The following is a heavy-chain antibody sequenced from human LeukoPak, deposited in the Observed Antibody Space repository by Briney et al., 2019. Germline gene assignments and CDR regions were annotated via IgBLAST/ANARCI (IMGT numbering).Heavy chain of an antibody. CDR2: IYPGDSDI. V-gene: IGHV5-51*01. CDR3: AKYYYDRSVGPFDY. Sequence: GESLKISCKGSGYRFSDYWIGWVRQMPGKGLEWMGIIYPGDSDIRYSPPFQGQVTFSADKSISTAYLQWSSLKASDTAMYSCAKYYYDRSVGPFDYWGQGTLVTVSS. J-gene: IGHJ4*02. D-gene: IGHD3-22*01. CDR1: GYRFSDYW.